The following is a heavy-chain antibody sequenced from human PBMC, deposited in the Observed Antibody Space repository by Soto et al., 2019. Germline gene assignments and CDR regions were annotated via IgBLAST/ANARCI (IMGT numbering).Heavy chain of an antibody. D-gene: IGHD6-13*01. Sequence: SETLSLTCTVSGGSISRGGYYWSWIRQHPGKGLEWIGYIYYSGSTYYNPSLKSRVTISVDTSKNQFSLKLSSVTAADTAVYYCARARYSSSWSPNYWGQGTLVTVSS. CDR1: GGSISRGGYY. CDR2: IYYSGST. V-gene: IGHV4-31*03. J-gene: IGHJ4*02. CDR3: ARARYSSSWSPNY.